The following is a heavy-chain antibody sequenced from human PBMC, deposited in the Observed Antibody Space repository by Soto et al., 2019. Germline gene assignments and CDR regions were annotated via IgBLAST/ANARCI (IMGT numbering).Heavy chain of an antibody. CDR2: INSRTNYI. J-gene: IGHJ3*01. V-gene: IGHV3-21*02. D-gene: IGHD3-10*01. CDR3: ARDNGDSNTYAFDV. Sequence: DVQLVESGGGLVKPGESLRLSCAASGFTLSTFNIHWVRQAPGKGLEWLSSINSRTNYIDYADSLRGRFTVSRDSTKTLVYLQVHSLSAEDTAVYFCARDNGDSNTYAFDVWGRGTVVTVSP. CDR1: GFTLSTFN.